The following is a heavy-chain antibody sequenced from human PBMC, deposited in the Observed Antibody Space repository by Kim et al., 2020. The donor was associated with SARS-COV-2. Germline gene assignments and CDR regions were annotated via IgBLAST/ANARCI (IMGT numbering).Heavy chain of an antibody. Sequence: SVKVSCKASGGTFSSYAISWVRQAPGQGLEWMGGIIPIFGTANYAQKFQGRVTISADESTSTAYMELSSLRSEDTAVYYCARDLGSSGLGDYWGQGTLVTVSS. CDR1: GGTFSSYA. CDR2: IIPIFGTA. V-gene: IGHV1-69*13. D-gene: IGHD6-19*01. J-gene: IGHJ4*02. CDR3: ARDLGSSGLGDY.